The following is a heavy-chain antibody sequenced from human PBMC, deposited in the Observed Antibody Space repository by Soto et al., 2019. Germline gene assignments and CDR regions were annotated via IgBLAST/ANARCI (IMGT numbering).Heavy chain of an antibody. CDR2: IRQDGNEN. Sequence: EVQLVESGGGLVQPGVSLRLSCAASGFTFSNYWMSRVRQAPGKGLEWVANIRQDGNENYYVDSVKGRFTTSRDNTKNSFYLQMNSLRAEDTAVYYCARDHIDGWKFDYWGRGTLVTVSS. CDR1: GFTFSNYW. V-gene: IGHV3-7*01. D-gene: IGHD6-19*01. CDR3: ARDHIDGWKFDY. J-gene: IGHJ4*02.